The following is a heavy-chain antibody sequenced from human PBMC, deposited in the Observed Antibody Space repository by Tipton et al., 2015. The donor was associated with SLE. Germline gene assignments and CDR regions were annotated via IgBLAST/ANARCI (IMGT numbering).Heavy chain of an antibody. J-gene: IGHJ6*03. CDR1: GESLSGHY. V-gene: IGHV4-34*01. CDR3: ARGVAIYWITYYDYYMDV. D-gene: IGHD2-2*03. CDR2: INHSGRI. Sequence: AGLVKPSETLSLTCTVYGESLSGHYWVWIRQPPGKGLEWIGDINHSGRIDYNPSLMSRVTISEATSKNQFSLTLTSVTAADTGVYYCARGVAIYWITYYDYYMDVWGKGTTVTVSS.